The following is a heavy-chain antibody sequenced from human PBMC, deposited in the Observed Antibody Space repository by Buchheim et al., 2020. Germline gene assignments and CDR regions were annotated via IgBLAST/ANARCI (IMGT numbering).Heavy chain of an antibody. CDR2: ISSSGSTI. CDR3: ARDRRTVTHYYYYGMDV. J-gene: IGHJ6*02. CDR1: GFTFSSYE. V-gene: IGHV3-48*03. Sequence: EVQLVESGGGLVQPGGSLRLSCAASGFTFSSYEMNWVRQAPGKGLEWVSYISSSGSTIYYADSVKGRFTISRDNAKNPLYLQMNSLRAEDTAVYYCARDRRTVTHYYYYGMDVWGQGTT. D-gene: IGHD4-11*01.